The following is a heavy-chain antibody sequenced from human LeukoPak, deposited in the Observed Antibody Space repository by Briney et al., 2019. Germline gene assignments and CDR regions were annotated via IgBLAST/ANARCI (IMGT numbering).Heavy chain of an antibody. V-gene: IGHV3-21*01. J-gene: IGHJ4*02. CDR1: GFTFSSYS. D-gene: IGHD3/OR15-3a*01. CDR3: AKQTGSGLFILP. CDR2: ISSSSYI. Sequence: GGSLRLSCAASGFTFSSYSMNWVRQAPGKGLEWVSSISSSSYIYYADSVKGRFTISRDNAKNSLYLQMNSLRAEDTAVYYCAKQTGSGLFILPGGQGTLVTVSS.